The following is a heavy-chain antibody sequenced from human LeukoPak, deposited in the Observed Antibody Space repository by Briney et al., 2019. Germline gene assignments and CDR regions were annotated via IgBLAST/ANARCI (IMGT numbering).Heavy chain of an antibody. Sequence: PGGSLRLSCAASGFTVSSSHMSWVRQAPGKGLEWVSIIYSDGNSIHADSVKGRFTTSRDNSKNTLYLQMNSLRAEDTAVYYCARPSRPYRSSEYFQHWGQGTLVIVSS. CDR2: IYSDGNS. V-gene: IGHV3-66*04. CDR1: GFTVSSSH. J-gene: IGHJ1*01. D-gene: IGHD6-13*01. CDR3: ARPSRPYRSSEYFQH.